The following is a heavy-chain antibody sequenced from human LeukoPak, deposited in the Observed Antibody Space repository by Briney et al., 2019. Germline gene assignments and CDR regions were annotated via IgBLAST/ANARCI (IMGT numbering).Heavy chain of an antibody. CDR1: GFMFNKYY. CDR3: SRDSLSSCGGDCYSGLDV. CDR2: ISSEGGDP. V-gene: IGHV3-74*01. D-gene: IGHD2-21*02. J-gene: IGHJ6*02. Sequence: GGSLRLSCAGSGFMFNKYYMHWVRQAPGKGLVWVARISSEGGDPSYADAVKGRFTISRDNARNTMYLQMNSLRAEDTAVYYCSRDSLSSCGGDCYSGLDVWGQGTTVTVSS.